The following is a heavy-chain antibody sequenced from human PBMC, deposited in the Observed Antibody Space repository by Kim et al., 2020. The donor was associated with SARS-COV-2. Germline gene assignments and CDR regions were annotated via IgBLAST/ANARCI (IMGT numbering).Heavy chain of an antibody. J-gene: IGHJ5*02. V-gene: IGHV3-23*01. D-gene: IGHD1-26*01. CDR2: ITNSGDST. Sequence: GGSLRLSCAASGFTFSDSAMSWVRQAPGKGLQWVSSITNSGDSTFYADSVKGRFTISRDNSKNTLHLQINSLRAEDTAIFYCAKHGPGGWLDPWGQGTLV. CDR1: GFTFSDSA. CDR3: AKHGPGGWLDP.